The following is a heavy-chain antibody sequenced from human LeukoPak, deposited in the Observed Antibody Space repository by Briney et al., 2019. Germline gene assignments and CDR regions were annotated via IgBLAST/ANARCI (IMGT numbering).Heavy chain of an antibody. D-gene: IGHD4-17*01. V-gene: IGHV3-53*01. CDR3: ARLRETTVTRGDSYYYMDV. Sequence: GGSLRLSCAASGFTVSGNYISWLRQAPGKGLEWVSVVYSGVSTYYADSVKGRFTISRDSSKNTLYLQMDSLRAEDTAVYYCARLRETTVTRGDSYYYMDVWGKGTTVTVSS. CDR1: GFTVSGNY. CDR2: VYSGVST. J-gene: IGHJ6*03.